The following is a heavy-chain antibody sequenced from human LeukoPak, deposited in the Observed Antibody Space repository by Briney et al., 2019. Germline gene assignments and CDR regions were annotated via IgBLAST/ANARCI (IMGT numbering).Heavy chain of an antibody. CDR1: GFTFSDYY. CDR3: ARVIYGFGEYYYYCYMDV. J-gene: IGHJ6*03. D-gene: IGHD3-10*01. V-gene: IGHV4-38-2*01. Sequence: GSLRLSCAASGFTFSDYYMSWIRQPPGKGLEWIGSIHYSGSTYYNPSLTSRVTISVDTSKNQFSLKLSSVTAADTAVYYCARVIYGFGEYYYYCYMDVWGKGTTVTVSS. CDR2: IHYSGST.